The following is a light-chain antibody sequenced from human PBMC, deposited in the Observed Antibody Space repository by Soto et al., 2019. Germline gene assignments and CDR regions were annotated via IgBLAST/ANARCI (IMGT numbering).Light chain of an antibody. Sequence: EIVLTQSPGTLSLSPGESATLSCRASKSVGRDDLAWFQHTPVQPPRLLIHEASTRATVVPDRFSVSGSGTDFTFTVTRLEREDSAVSSCHQYASEPHTLGGGTKVDIK. J-gene: IGKJ4*01. CDR1: KSVGRDD. V-gene: IGKV3-20*01. CDR3: HQYASEPHT. CDR2: EAS.